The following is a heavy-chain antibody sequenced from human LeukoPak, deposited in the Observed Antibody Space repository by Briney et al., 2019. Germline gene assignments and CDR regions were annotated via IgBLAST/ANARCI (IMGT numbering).Heavy chain of an antibody. CDR3: ARGIVGAYEDDAFDI. CDR2: IYHSGST. Sequence: NLLETLSLTCAVSGYSISSGYYWCWIRQPPGKGLEWIGSIYHSGSTYYNPSLKSRVTISVDTSKNQFSLKLSSVTAADTAVYYCARGIVGAYEDDAFDIWGQGTMVTVSS. D-gene: IGHD1-26*01. V-gene: IGHV4-38-2*01. J-gene: IGHJ3*02. CDR1: GYSISSGYY.